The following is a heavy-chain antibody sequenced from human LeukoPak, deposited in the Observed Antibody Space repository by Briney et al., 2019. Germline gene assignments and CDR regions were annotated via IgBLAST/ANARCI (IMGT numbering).Heavy chain of an antibody. Sequence: GGSLRLSCAASGFTFSDYNMNWVRHAPGKGLEWVSFINSRSDTIYYADSVRGRFTISRDNSKNTLYLQMNSLRAEDTAVYYCAKALYDYGDYGDAFHIWGQGTMVIVSS. CDR1: GFTFSDYN. CDR3: AKALYDYGDYGDAFHI. CDR2: INSRSDTI. D-gene: IGHD4-17*01. J-gene: IGHJ3*02. V-gene: IGHV3-48*04.